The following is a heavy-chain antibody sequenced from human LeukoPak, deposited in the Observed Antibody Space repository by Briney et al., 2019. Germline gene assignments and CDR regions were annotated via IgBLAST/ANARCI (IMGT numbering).Heavy chain of an antibody. Sequence: SETLSLTCGVSGGSITGTNLWSWVRQPPGQGLEWIGEVSLSGLTNYNPSLSSRVIMALDTSKNHLSLHLTSVTAADTAVYYCSRENGAFSPFGYWGQGYLVTVLS. CDR1: GGSITGTNL. CDR3: SRENGAFSPFGY. V-gene: IGHV4-4*02. CDR2: VSLSGLT. D-gene: IGHD2-8*01. J-gene: IGHJ4*02.